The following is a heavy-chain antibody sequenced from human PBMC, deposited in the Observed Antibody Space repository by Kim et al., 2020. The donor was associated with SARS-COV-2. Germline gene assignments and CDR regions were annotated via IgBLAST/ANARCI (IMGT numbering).Heavy chain of an antibody. Sequence: GGSLRLSCAVSRLTVTSNHMTWIRQAPGRGLEWVSVIFRGGTTYYAASVQGRFTISRDYYKNTLSLQMNSLRAEDTAIYYCARDPVGDGYSFFDYWGQGT. D-gene: IGHD4-4*01. CDR1: RLTVTSNH. CDR3: ARDPVGDGYSFFDY. J-gene: IGHJ4*02. CDR2: IFRGGTT. V-gene: IGHV3-53*01.